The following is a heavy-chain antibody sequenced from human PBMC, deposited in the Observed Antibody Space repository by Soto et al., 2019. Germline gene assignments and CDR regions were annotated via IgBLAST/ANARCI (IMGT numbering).Heavy chain of an antibody. J-gene: IGHJ4*02. D-gene: IGHD6-6*01. CDR1: SSSLSSSTYY. Sequence: PSETLSLTCSVSSSSLSSSTYYWSWIRQPPGRWPEWIGSIYYSGNTYYKPSLKSRVSISIDTSRNQFSLKLTSVTAADTGVYYCASSSPFHYWGPGILVT. CDR2: IYYSGNT. CDR3: ASSSPFHY. V-gene: IGHV4-39*01.